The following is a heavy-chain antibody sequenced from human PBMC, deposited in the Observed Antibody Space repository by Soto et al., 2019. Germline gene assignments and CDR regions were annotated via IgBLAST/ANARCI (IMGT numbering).Heavy chain of an antibody. D-gene: IGHD3-22*01. CDR3: ARVQYYDSIDY. Sequence: ASVKVSCKASGYTFTGYYIHWVRQAPGQGLEWMGWINPNSGGTKYAQKFQGRVTMTRDTSISTAYMELSRLRSDDTAVYYCARVQYYDSIDYWGQGTLVTVSS. CDR2: INPNSGGT. V-gene: IGHV1-2*02. CDR1: GYTFTGYY. J-gene: IGHJ4*02.